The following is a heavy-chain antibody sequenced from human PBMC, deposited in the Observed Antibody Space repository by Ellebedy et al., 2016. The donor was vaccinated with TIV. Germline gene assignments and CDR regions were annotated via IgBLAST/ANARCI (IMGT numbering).Heavy chain of an antibody. Sequence: SETLSLXXTVSGGSISSYYWGWVRQPPGKGLEWIGSIYYSGSTYYNPSLKSRVTISVDRSKNQFSLKLTSVTAADTAVYYCARRVWFGELIYFDNWGQGTLVTVSS. V-gene: IGHV4-39*01. CDR2: IYYSGST. J-gene: IGHJ4*02. CDR1: GGSISSYY. CDR3: ARRVWFGELIYFDN. D-gene: IGHD3-10*01.